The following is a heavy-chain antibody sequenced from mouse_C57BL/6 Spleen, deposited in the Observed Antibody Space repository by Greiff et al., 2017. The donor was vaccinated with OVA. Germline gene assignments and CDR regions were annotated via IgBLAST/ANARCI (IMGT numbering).Heavy chain of an antibody. CDR3: AIPSYGNYEYYAKDY. J-gene: IGHJ4*01. CDR1: GYTFTDHP. CDR2: IYPRDGST. D-gene: IGHD2-1*01. Sequence: VPLQPPDAELVKPGASVKISCKASGYTFTDHPIHWMKQRPEQGLEWIGYIYPRDGSTQYNEKFKGKATLTADKSSSTAYMQLNSLTSEDSADYYCAIPSYGNYEYYAKDYWGQGTSVTVSS. V-gene: IGHV1-78*01.